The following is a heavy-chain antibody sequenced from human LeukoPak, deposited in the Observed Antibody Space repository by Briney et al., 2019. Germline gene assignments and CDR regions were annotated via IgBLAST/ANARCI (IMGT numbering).Heavy chain of an antibody. CDR2: INPSGGST. D-gene: IGHD2-21*02. CDR3: GRVNCGGDCQSWYFDL. CDR1: GYTFASHY. J-gene: IGHJ2*01. Sequence: ASVKVSCKASGYTFASHYMHWVRQAPGQGLEWMGIINPSGGSTTYAQKFQGRVTMTRDTSTSTVYMELSSLRSEDTAVYYRGRVNCGGDCQSWYFDLWGRGTLVTVSS. V-gene: IGHV1-46*01.